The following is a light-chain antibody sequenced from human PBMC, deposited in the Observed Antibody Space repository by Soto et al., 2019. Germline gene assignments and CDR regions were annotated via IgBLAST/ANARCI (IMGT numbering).Light chain of an antibody. CDR2: GVS. CDR1: DSVNSNF. J-gene: IGKJ1*01. CDR3: QQYGSTPRT. V-gene: IGKV3-20*01. Sequence: EIVLTQSPGTLSLSPGERATLSCRADDSVNSNFFAWFQQKPGQPPRLLIYGVSTRATGIPDRFSGSGSGRDFSLTISRLEPEDSAVYYCQQYGSTPRTFGQGTKVEIK.